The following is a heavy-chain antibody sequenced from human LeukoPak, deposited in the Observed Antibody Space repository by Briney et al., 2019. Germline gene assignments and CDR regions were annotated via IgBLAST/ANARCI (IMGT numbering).Heavy chain of an antibody. CDR1: GFTVSSNY. D-gene: IGHD5-12*01. CDR2: IYSGGST. J-gene: IGHJ4*02. CDR3: ARVVGYSGYDTFDY. Sequence: GGSLRLSCAASGFTVSSNYMSWVRQAPGKGLEWVSVIYSGGSTHYADSVKGRFTISRDNSKNTLYLQMNSLRAEDTAVYYCARVVGYSGYDTFDYWGQGTLVTVSS. V-gene: IGHV3-66*01.